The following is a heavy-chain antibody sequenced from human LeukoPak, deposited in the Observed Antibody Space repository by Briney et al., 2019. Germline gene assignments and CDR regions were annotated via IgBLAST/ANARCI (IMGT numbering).Heavy chain of an antibody. CDR2: IIPILGIA. V-gene: IGHV1-69*04. J-gene: IGHJ5*02. D-gene: IGHD6-13*01. CDR3: ARVVELEGGNWFDP. Sequence: ASVKVSCKASGGTFSSYEISWMRQAPGQGLEWMGRIIPILGIANYAQKFQGRVTITADKSTSTAYMQMSSLRSEDTAVYYCARVVELEGGNWFDPWGQGTLVTVSS. CDR1: GGTFSSYE.